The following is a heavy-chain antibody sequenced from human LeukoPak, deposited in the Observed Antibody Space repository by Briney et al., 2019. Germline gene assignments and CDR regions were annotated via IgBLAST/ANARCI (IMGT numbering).Heavy chain of an antibody. V-gene: IGHV4-59*08. CDR1: GGSISSYH. Sequence: KPSETLSLTCTVSGGSISSYHWTWIRQPPGKGLEWIGYIYYSGSTNYCPSLKSRLTISVDTSKNQFSLELSSVTAADTAVYYCARQSRGAGNSMDVWGQGTTVTVSS. CDR3: ARQSRGAGNSMDV. CDR2: IYYSGST. J-gene: IGHJ6*02.